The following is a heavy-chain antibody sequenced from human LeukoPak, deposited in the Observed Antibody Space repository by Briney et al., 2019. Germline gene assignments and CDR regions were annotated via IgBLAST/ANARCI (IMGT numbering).Heavy chain of an antibody. CDR2: MSPNSGNT. CDR3: ARENGFYDSSGYYLDY. V-gene: IGHV1-8*03. J-gene: IGHJ4*02. Sequence: GASVKVSCKASGYTFTSYDINWVRQATGQGLEWMGWMSPNSGNTGYAQKFQGRVTITRNTSISTAYMELSSLRSEDTAVYYCARENGFYDSSGYYLDYWGQGTLVTVSS. CDR1: GYTFTSYD. D-gene: IGHD3-22*01.